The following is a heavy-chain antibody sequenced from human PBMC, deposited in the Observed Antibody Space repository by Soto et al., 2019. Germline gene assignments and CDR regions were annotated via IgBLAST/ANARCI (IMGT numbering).Heavy chain of an antibody. CDR2: ISSSSSYI. CDR3: ARGSHDYGDPYYDAFDI. D-gene: IGHD4-17*01. CDR1: GFTFSSYS. J-gene: IGHJ3*02. V-gene: IGHV3-21*01. Sequence: GGSLRLSCAASGFTFSSYSMNWVRQAPGKGLEWVSSISSSSSYIYYADSVKGRFTISRDNAKNSLYLQMNSLRAEDTAVYYCARGSHDYGDPYYDAFDIWGQGTMVTVSS.